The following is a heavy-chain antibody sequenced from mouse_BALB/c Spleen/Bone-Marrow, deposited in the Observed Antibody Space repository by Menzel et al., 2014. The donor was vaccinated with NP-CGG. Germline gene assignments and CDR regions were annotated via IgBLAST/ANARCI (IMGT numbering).Heavy chain of an antibody. Sequence: EVKVEESGGGLVKPGGSLKLSCAASGFTFSDYYMYWVRQTPEKRLEWVATISDGGSYTYYPDSVKGRFTISRDNAKNNLYLQMSSLKSEDTAMYYCARGGQLGAMDYWGQGTSVTVSS. D-gene: IGHD3-2*01. CDR2: ISDGGSYT. J-gene: IGHJ4*01. CDR3: ARGGQLGAMDY. V-gene: IGHV5-4*02. CDR1: GFTFSDYY.